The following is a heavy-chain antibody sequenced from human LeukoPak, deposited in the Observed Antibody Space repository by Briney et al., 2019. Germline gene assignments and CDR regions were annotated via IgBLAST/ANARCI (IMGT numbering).Heavy chain of an antibody. CDR3: ARLTVTTTIDFDY. Sequence: EGSLRLSCAASGFTFSNYWMTWVRQAPGKGLEWVANINQGGSEKYYVDSVRGRFTISRDNAKNSLYLQMNSLRAEDTAVYYCARLTVTTTIDFDYWGQGTLVTVSS. CDR1: GFTFSNYW. J-gene: IGHJ4*02. V-gene: IGHV3-7*02. D-gene: IGHD4-11*01. CDR2: INQGGSEK.